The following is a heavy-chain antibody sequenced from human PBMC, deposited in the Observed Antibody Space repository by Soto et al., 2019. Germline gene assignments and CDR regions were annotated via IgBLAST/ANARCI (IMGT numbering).Heavy chain of an antibody. CDR2: INAGNGNT. CDR3: ARGPLCTVTMRLNNWFDP. D-gene: IGHD4-17*01. Sequence: QVQLVQSGAEVKKPGASVKVSCKASGYTFTSYAMHWVREAPGQRLEWMGWINAGNGNTKYSQKFQGRVTITRDTSVSTAYMELSSLRSEDTAVYYCARGPLCTVTMRLNNWFDPWGQGTLVTVSS. V-gene: IGHV1-3*01. CDR1: GYTFTSYA. J-gene: IGHJ5*02.